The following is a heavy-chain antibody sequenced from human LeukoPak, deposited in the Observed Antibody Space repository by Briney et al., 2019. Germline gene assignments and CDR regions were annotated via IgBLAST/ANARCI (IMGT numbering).Heavy chain of an antibody. CDR2: ISGSGGST. D-gene: IGHD5-24*01. CDR1: GFTFSSYA. Sequence: GGSLRLSCAASGFTFSSYAMSWVRQAPGKGLEWVSAISGSGGSTYYADSVKGRFTISRDNSKNTLYLQMNSLRAEDTAVYYCAKPLTLVEVATRARGYFDYWGQGTLVTVSS. CDR3: AKPLTLVEVATRARGYFDY. V-gene: IGHV3-23*01. J-gene: IGHJ4*02.